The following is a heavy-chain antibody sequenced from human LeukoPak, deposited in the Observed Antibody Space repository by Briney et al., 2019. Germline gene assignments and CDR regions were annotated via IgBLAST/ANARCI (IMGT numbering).Heavy chain of an antibody. D-gene: IGHD1-1*01. J-gene: IGHJ4*02. V-gene: IGHV1-2*02. CDR3: ARDRNWNDEEFFDY. Sequence: ASVKVSCKASGYTYTGYYMHWVRQAPGQGLECMEWINPNSGGTNYAQKFQGRVTMTRDTSISTAYMELSRLRSDDTAVYYCARDRNWNDEEFFDYWGQGTLVTVSS. CDR2: INPNSGGT. CDR1: GYTYTGYY.